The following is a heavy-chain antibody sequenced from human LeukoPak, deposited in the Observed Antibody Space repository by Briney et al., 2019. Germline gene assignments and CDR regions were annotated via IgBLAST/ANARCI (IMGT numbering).Heavy chain of an antibody. CDR3: AKDYYDSRGQFDY. V-gene: IGHV3-30-3*01. J-gene: IGHJ4*02. D-gene: IGHD3-22*01. CDR1: GFSFSSHA. CDR2: MSYDGNNK. Sequence: PGGSLRLSCTTSGFSFSSHAIHWVRQAPGKGLEWVAVMSYDGNNKYYADSVKGRFTISRDNSKNTLYLQMNSLRAEDTAVYYCAKDYYDSRGQFDYWGQGTLVTVSS.